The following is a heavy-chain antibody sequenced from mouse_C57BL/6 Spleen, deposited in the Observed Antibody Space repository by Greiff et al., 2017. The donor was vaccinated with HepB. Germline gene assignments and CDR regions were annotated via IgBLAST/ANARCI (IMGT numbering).Heavy chain of an antibody. D-gene: IGHD1-1*01. J-gene: IGHJ4*01. CDR2: INPNYGTT. CDR1: GYSFTDYN. V-gene: IGHV1-39*01. Sequence: EVQLQQSGPELVKPGASVKISCKASGYSFTDYNMNWVKQSNGKSLEWIGVINPNYGTTSYNQKFKGKATLTVDQSSSTDYMQLSSLTSEDSAVYYGARMLCNTSVVAGYAMDYWGQGTSVTVSS. CDR3: ARMLCNTSVVAGYAMDY.